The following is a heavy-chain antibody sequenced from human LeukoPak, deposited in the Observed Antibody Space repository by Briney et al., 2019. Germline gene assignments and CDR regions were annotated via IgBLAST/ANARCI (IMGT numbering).Heavy chain of an antibody. CDR2: ISSSGSTI. Sequence: GGSLRLSCAASGFTFSSYEMNWVRQAPGKGLEWVSYISSSGSTIYYADSVKGRFTISRDNAKNSLYLQMNSLRAEDTAVYYCARDSSSFGFDYWGQGTLVTVSS. D-gene: IGHD6-13*01. V-gene: IGHV3-48*03. CDR1: GFTFSSYE. CDR3: ARDSSSFGFDY. J-gene: IGHJ4*02.